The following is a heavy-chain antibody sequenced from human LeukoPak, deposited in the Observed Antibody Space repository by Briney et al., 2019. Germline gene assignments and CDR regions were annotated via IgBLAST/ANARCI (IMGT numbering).Heavy chain of an antibody. CDR2: ISYDRSNK. J-gene: IGHJ3*02. V-gene: IGHV3-30-3*01. Sequence: GGSLRLSCAASGFTFSSYAMHWVRQAPGKGLEWVAVISYDRSNKYYADSVKGRFTISRDNSKNTLDLQMNSLRAEDAAVYYCARDRTLGCSSTSCYGGDAFDIWGQGTLVTVSS. D-gene: IGHD2-2*01. CDR3: ARDRTLGCSSTSCYGGDAFDI. CDR1: GFTFSSYA.